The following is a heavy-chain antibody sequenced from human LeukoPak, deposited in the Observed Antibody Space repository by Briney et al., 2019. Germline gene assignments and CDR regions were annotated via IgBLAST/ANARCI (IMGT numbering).Heavy chain of an antibody. V-gene: IGHV6-1*01. CDR2: TYYRSKWYN. CDR3: ARDHSRCSGGSCYYFDY. Sequence: PSQTLSLTCAISGDSVSSNSAAWNWLRQSPSRGLEWLGRTYYRSKWYNDYAVSVKSRITINPDTSKNQFSLQLNSVTPEDTAVYYCARDHSRCSGGSCYYFDYWGQGTLVTVSS. J-gene: IGHJ4*02. CDR1: GDSVSSNSAA. D-gene: IGHD2-15*01.